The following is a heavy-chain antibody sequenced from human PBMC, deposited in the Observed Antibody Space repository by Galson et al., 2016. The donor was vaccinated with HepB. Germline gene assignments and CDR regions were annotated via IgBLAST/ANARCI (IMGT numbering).Heavy chain of an antibody. CDR1: RDTFTDYY. D-gene: IGHD2-8*01. CDR3: ARAIIMVTIQGDAFDF. Sequence: SVKVSCKASRDTFTDYYVHWVRQAPGQGLEWMGWINPNSGNSNSAQKFQGRVSVTRDTSISTVYMELSRLTSDDTAVYYCARAIIMVTIQGDAFDFWGQGTMVSVSS. V-gene: IGHV1-2*02. J-gene: IGHJ3*01. CDR2: INPNSGNS.